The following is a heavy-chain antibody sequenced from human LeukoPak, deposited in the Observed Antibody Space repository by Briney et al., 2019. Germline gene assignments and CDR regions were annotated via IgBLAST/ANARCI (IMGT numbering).Heavy chain of an antibody. CDR1: GYTFTSYA. J-gene: IGHJ4*02. V-gene: IGHV7-4-1*02. D-gene: IGHD3-3*01. Sequence: ASVKVSCKASGYTFTSYAMNWVRQAPGRGLEWMGWINTNTGNPTYAQGFTGRFVFSLDTSVSTAYLQISSLKAEDTAVYYCARDHDFLSGHSRRDFDYWGQGTLVTVSS. CDR3: ARDHDFLSGHSRRDFDY. CDR2: INTNTGNP.